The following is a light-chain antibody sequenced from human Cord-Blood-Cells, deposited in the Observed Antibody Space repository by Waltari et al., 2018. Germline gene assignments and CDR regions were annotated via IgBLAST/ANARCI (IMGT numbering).Light chain of an antibody. CDR3: AAWDDSLNGVV. Sequence: QSVLTQPPSASGTPGQRVTISCSGSSSNIGSNTVNWYRQLPGTAPKLLIYSNNQRPSGVPDRFSGSKSGTSASLAISGLRSEDEADYYCAAWDDSLNGVVFGGGTKLTVL. J-gene: IGLJ2*01. CDR2: SNN. CDR1: SSNIGSNT. V-gene: IGLV1-44*01.